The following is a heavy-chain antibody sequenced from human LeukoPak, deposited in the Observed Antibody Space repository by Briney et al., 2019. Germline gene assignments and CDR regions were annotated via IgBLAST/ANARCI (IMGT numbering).Heavy chain of an antibody. Sequence: GGSLRLSCAASGFTFSSYAMSWVRQAPGKGLEWVSAISASGGSTYYADSVKGRFTISRDNSKNTVYLQMNSLRAEDTAVYYCAKDMSIHFGSGRSSDYWGQGTLVTVSS. CDR1: GFTFSSYA. D-gene: IGHD3-10*01. J-gene: IGHJ4*02. CDR2: ISASGGST. CDR3: AKDMSIHFGSGRSSDY. V-gene: IGHV3-23*01.